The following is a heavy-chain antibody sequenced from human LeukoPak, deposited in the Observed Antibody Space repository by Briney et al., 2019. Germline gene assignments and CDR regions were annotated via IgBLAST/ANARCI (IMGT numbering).Heavy chain of an antibody. Sequence: SETLSLTCTVSGGSISSYYWSWIRQPPGKGLEWIGEINHSGSTNYNPSLKSRVTISVDTSKNQFSLKLSSVTAADTAVYYCARYYLQWLARSTNWFGPWGQGTLVTVSS. V-gene: IGHV4-34*01. D-gene: IGHD6-19*01. J-gene: IGHJ5*02. CDR3: ARYYLQWLARSTNWFGP. CDR2: INHSGST. CDR1: GGSISSYY.